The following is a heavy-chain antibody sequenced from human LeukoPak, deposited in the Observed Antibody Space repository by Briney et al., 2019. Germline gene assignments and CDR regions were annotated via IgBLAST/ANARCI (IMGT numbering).Heavy chain of an antibody. V-gene: IGHV3-33*08. CDR3: ARQSGNNWFDP. D-gene: IGHD5-12*01. Sequence: PGGSLRLSCAASGFPVSSKYMTWVRQAPGKGLEWVAVIWYDGSNKYYADSVKGRFTISRDNSMNTLYLQMNSLRAEDTAVYYCARQSGNNWFDPWGQGTLVTVSS. CDR1: GFPVSSKY. CDR2: IWYDGSNK. J-gene: IGHJ5*02.